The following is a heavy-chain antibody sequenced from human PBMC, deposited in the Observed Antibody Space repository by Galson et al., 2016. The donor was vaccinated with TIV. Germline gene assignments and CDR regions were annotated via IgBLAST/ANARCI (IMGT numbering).Heavy chain of an antibody. CDR2: INPNTGGT. Sequence: SVKVSCEASGYTFSAYYVHWVRQAPGQGLVWMGWINPNTGGTNYAQKFQGRVSMTRDKSISTAYMELTRLKSDDTALYYCARDGSYGLDVWGQGTTVTVSS. CDR1: GYTFSAYY. V-gene: IGHV1-2*02. CDR3: ARDGSYGLDV. J-gene: IGHJ6*02.